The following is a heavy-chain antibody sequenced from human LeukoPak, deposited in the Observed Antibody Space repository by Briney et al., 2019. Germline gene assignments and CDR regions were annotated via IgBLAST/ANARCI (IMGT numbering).Heavy chain of an antibody. CDR2: IYYSGST. V-gene: IGHV4-39*07. CDR3: SSSGWHVGKYDY. Sequence: SETLSLTCTVSGGSISSSSYYWGWIRQPPGKGLEWIGSIYYSGSTYYNPSLKSRVTISVDTSKNQFSLKLSSVTAADTAVYFCSSSGWHVGKYDYWGQGTLVTVSS. J-gene: IGHJ4*02. D-gene: IGHD6-25*01. CDR1: GGSISSSSYY.